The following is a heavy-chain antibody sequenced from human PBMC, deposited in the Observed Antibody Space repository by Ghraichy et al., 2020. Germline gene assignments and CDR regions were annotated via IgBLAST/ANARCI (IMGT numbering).Heavy chain of an antibody. Sequence: SGPTLVKPTQTLTLTCTFSGFSLSTSGVGVGWIRQPPGKALEWVALIYSDDDKRYSPSLKSRLTITKDTSKNQVVLTMTNMDPVDTATYYCAHTYCTNGVCSPGDYWGQGTLVTVSS. D-gene: IGHD2-8*01. V-gene: IGHV2-5*02. CDR2: IYSDDDK. CDR1: GFSLSTSGVG. J-gene: IGHJ4*02. CDR3: AHTYCTNGVCSPGDY.